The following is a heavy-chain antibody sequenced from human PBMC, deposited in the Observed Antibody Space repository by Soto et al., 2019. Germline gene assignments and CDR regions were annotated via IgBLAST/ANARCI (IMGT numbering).Heavy chain of an antibody. V-gene: IGHV4-34*01. CDR1: GGSFSGYY. D-gene: IGHD3-3*01. Sequence: QVQLQQWGAGLLKPSETLSLTCAVYGGSFSGYYWSWIRQPPGKGLEWIGEINHSGSTNYNPTLKSRVSISVDPSKNQFSLRLSSVTAADTAVYYCARGVVYYDFWSGYPTVPYYYYGMDVWGQGTTVTVSS. CDR3: ARGVVYYDFWSGYPTVPYYYYGMDV. J-gene: IGHJ6*02. CDR2: INHSGST.